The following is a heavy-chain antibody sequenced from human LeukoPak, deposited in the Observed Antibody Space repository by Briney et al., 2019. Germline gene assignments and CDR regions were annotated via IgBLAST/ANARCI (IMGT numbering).Heavy chain of an antibody. CDR3: ARDTYYYNSSTFYHYYYGMDV. Sequence: GGSLRLSCVASGFTFSSYWMHWVRQDPRKGLVWVSRINGDGRNINYADSVRGRFTISRDNAKNSLYLQMNSLRAGDTAVYYCARDTYYYNSSTFYHYYYGMDVWGQGTTVTVSS. V-gene: IGHV3-74*01. J-gene: IGHJ6*02. D-gene: IGHD2/OR15-2a*01. CDR1: GFTFSSYW. CDR2: INGDGRNI.